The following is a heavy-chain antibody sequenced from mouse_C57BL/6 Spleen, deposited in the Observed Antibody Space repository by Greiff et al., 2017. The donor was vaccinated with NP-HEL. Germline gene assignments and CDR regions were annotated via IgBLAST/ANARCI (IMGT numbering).Heavy chain of an antibody. J-gene: IGHJ4*01. CDR1: GYTFTSYW. V-gene: IGHV1-69*01. CDR3: ARRDYGRGETYAMDY. CDR2: IDPSDSYT. D-gene: IGHD1-1*01. Sequence: QVQLQQPGAELVMPGASVKLSCKASGYTFTSYWMHWVKQRPGQGLEWIGEIDPSDSYTNYNQKFKGKSTLTVDKSSSTAYMQLSSLTSEDSAVYYCARRDYGRGETYAMDYWGQGTSVTVSS.